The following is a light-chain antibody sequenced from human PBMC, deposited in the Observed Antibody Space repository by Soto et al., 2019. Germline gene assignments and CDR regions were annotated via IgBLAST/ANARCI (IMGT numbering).Light chain of an antibody. J-gene: IGKJ1*01. CDR2: AAS. CDR3: QQYNNWPWT. V-gene: IGKV3D-15*01. Sequence: EIVLTQSPDTLAVSPGEVATLSCWASQSVTSNLAWYQQKRGQAPRLLIYAASTRATGVPARFSGSGSGTEFTLTISSLQSEDFAVYYCQQYNNWPWTFGQGTKVDIK. CDR1: QSVTSN.